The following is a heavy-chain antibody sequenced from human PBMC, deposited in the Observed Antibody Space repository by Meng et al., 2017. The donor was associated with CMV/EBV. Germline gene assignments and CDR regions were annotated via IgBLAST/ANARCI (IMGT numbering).Heavy chain of an antibody. D-gene: IGHD2-2*01. J-gene: IGHJ6*02. Sequence: ASVKVSCKASGYTFTGYYMHWVRQAPGQGLEWMGWINPNSGGTNYAQKFQGRVTMTRDTSISTAYMELSRLRSDDTAVYYCARDLHDCSSTNCYRYYYYYYGMDVWGQGTTVTVSS. CDR3: ARDLHDCSSTNCYRYYYYYYGMDV. CDR2: INPNSGGT. V-gene: IGHV1-2*02. CDR1: GYTFTGYY.